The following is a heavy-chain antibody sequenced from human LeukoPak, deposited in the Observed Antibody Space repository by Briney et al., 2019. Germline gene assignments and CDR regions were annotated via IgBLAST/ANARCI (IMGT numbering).Heavy chain of an antibody. V-gene: IGHV3-9*01. CDR2: ISWNSGSI. J-gene: IGHJ6*02. CDR3: AKDMGYCSSTSCIDYYYYYGMDV. CDR1: GFTFDDYA. Sequence: GGSLRLSFAASGFTFDDYAMHWVRQAPGKGLEWVSGISWNSGSIGYADSVKGRFTISRDNAKNSLYLQMNSLRAEDTALYYCAKDMGYCSSTSCIDYYYYYGMDVWGQGTTVTVSS. D-gene: IGHD2-2*01.